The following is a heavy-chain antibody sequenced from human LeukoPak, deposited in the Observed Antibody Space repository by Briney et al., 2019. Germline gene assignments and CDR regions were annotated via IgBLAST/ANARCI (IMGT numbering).Heavy chain of an antibody. CDR2: IYTSGST. CDR1: GGSISSYY. Sequence: SETLSLTCTVSGGSISSYYWSWIRQPAGKGLEWIGRIYTSGSTNYNPSLKSRVTMSVDTSKNQFSLKLSSVTAADTAVYYCAREAAEYYYDSSGEPLYYYYYMDVWGKGTTVTVSS. V-gene: IGHV4-4*07. CDR3: AREAAEYYYDSSGEPLYYYYYMDV. J-gene: IGHJ6*03. D-gene: IGHD3-22*01.